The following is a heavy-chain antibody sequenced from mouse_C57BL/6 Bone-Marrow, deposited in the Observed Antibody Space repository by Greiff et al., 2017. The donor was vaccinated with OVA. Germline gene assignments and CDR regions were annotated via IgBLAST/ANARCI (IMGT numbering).Heavy chain of an antibody. D-gene: IGHD1-1*01. J-gene: IGHJ4*01. Sequence: QVQLQQPGAELVMPGASVKLSCKASGYTFTSYWMHWVKQRPGQGLEWIGEIDPSDSYTNYNQKFKGKSTLTVDKSSSTAYMQLSSLTSEDSAVYYCARQGSSFLDYWGQGTSVTVSS. CDR3: ARQGSSFLDY. CDR2: IDPSDSYT. V-gene: IGHV1-69*01. CDR1: GYTFTSYW.